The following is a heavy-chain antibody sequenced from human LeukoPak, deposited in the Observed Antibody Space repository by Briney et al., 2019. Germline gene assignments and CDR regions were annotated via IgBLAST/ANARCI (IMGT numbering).Heavy chain of an antibody. J-gene: IGHJ1*01. V-gene: IGHV1-69*01. CDR3: ARGLGDRGIAARAEYFQH. CDR2: IIPIFGTA. Sequence: VKVSCKASGGTFSSYAISWVRQAPGQGLEWMGGIIPIFGTANYAQKFQGRVTITADESTSTAYMELRSLRSDDTAVYYCARGLGDRGIAARAEYFQHWGQGTLVTVSS. CDR1: GGTFSSYA. D-gene: IGHD6-6*01.